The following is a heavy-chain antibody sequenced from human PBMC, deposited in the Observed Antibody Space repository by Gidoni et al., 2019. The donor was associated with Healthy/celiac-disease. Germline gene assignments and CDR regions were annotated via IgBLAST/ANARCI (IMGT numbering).Heavy chain of an antibody. Sequence: QVQLVESGGGVVQLGRSLRPSCAASGFTFSRYAMHWVRQAPGKGLQWVAVISYDGSNKYYADSVKGRLTISRDNSKNTLYLQMNSLRAEDTAVYYCARDPGHSSGWLHSSFDYWGQGTLVTVSS. J-gene: IGHJ4*02. V-gene: IGHV3-30*01. CDR2: ISYDGSNK. D-gene: IGHD6-19*01. CDR3: ARDPGHSSGWLHSSFDY. CDR1: GFTFSRYA.